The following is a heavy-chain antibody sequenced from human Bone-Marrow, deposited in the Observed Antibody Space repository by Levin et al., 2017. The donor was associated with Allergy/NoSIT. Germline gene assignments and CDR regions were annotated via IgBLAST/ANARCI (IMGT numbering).Heavy chain of an antibody. CDR2: ITSSSGYK. J-gene: IGHJ4*02. V-gene: IGHV3-21*05. Sequence: TPGGSLRLSCTTSGFTFSPYSMNWVRQTPGKGLEWIAYITSSSGYKSYADSVKGRFTISRDNAQKSLFLQMNSLRDEDTAVYYCARRSLGNAEFWVDYWGRGTLVTVSS. D-gene: IGHD3-16*01. CDR3: ARRSLGNAEFWVDY. CDR1: GFTFSPYS.